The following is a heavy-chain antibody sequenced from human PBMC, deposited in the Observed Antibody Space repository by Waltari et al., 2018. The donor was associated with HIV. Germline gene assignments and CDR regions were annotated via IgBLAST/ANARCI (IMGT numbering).Heavy chain of an antibody. CDR1: GYTFTGHY. CDR2: INPNSGGT. V-gene: IGHV1-2*02. Sequence: QVQLVHAGAAGKQPGASVKVSCQTSGYTFTGHYMPWVRQAPGQGLEWMGWINPNSGGTNYAQKFQGRVTMTRDTSISTVYMQLSRLRSDDTAVYYCARHSDGRVFDYWGQGTLVTVSS. J-gene: IGHJ4*02. CDR3: ARHSDGRVFDY. D-gene: IGHD2-15*01.